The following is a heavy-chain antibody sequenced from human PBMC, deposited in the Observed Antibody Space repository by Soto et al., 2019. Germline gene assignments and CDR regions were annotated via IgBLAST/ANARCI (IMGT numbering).Heavy chain of an antibody. V-gene: IGHV1-69*08. CDR1: GGTFSSYT. CDR2: IIPILGIA. CDR3: ARDNLYCSGGSCYPNYYCYGVDV. J-gene: IGHJ6*02. D-gene: IGHD2-15*01. Sequence: QVQLVQSGAEVKKPGSSVKVSCKASGGTFSSYTISWVRQAPGQGLEWMGRIIPILGIANYAQKFQGRVTITAEKSTSTAYRERSSLRSEDTDVYYCARDNLYCSGGSCYPNYYCYGVDVWGQGTTVTVSS.